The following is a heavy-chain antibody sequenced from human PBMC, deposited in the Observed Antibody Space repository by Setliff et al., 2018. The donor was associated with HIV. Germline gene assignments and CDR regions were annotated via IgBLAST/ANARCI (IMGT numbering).Heavy chain of an antibody. V-gene: IGHV1-46*01. CDR1: GYTFTSYY. Sequence: ASVKVSCKASGYTFTSYYMHWVRQAPGQGLEWMGIINPSGGSTCYAQKFQGRVTMTRDTSTSTVYMELSSLRSEDTAVYYCARVEYYYDSSGYYYDYWGQGTLVTVSS. CDR2: INPSGGST. J-gene: IGHJ4*02. CDR3: ARVEYYYDSSGYYYDY. D-gene: IGHD3-22*01.